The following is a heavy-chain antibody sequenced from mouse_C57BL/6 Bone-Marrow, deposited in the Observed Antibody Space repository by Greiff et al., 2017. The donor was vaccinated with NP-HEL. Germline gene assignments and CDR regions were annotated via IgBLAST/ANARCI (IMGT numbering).Heavy chain of an antibody. V-gene: IGHV1-69*01. CDR2: IDPSDSYT. CDR1: GYTFTSYW. J-gene: IGHJ2*01. D-gene: IGHD4-1*01. Sequence: VQLQQPGAELVMPGASVKLSCKASGYTFTSYWMHWVKQRPGQGLEWIGEIDPSDSYTNYNQKFKGKSTLTVDKSSSTAYMQLSSLTSEDSAVYYCAREGLGGAFDYGGQGTTLTVSS. CDR3: AREGLGGAFDY.